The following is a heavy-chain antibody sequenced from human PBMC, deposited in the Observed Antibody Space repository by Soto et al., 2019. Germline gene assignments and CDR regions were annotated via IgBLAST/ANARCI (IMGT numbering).Heavy chain of an antibody. CDR2: INGDGDYT. CDR1: GFSFSSYW. D-gene: IGHD2-15*01. J-gene: IGHJ4*02. V-gene: IGHV3-74*01. Sequence: PGGSLRLSCAASGFSFSSYWMHWLRQVPGKGLVWVSRINGDGDYTNYADSVKGRFTISRDNAKNTLYLQMNSLRAEDTAVYYCARERGGYSSDFSGQGTLVTVSS. CDR3: ARERGGYSSDF.